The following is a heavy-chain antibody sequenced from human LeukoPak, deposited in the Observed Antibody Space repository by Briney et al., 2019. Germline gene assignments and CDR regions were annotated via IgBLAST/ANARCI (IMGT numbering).Heavy chain of an antibody. CDR3: ARDSSSWAGYFDY. Sequence: SETLSLTCTVSGGSINSYFWSWIRQPPGKGLEWIGYIYYSGNTNYNPSLKSRVTISVDTSKNQFSLKLDSVTAADSAVYYCARDSSSWAGYFDYWGQGTLVTVS. D-gene: IGHD6-13*01. CDR2: IYYSGNT. J-gene: IGHJ4*02. V-gene: IGHV4-59*01. CDR1: GGSINSYF.